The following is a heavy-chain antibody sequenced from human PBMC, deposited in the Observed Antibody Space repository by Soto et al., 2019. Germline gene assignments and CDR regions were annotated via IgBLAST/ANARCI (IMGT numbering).Heavy chain of an antibody. CDR2: IYYSGST. D-gene: IGHD2-15*01. CDR1: GVYSGRYD. J-gene: IGHJ4*02. V-gene: IGHV4-59*01. Sequence: PYAITSVRWSVSGVYSGRYDWSWIRPPPGKGLEWIGYIYYSGSTNYNPSLKSRVTISVDTSKNQFSLKLSSVTAADTAVYYCATCSGGSCQDFDYRGQRPLVTVSS. CDR3: ATCSGGSCQDFDY.